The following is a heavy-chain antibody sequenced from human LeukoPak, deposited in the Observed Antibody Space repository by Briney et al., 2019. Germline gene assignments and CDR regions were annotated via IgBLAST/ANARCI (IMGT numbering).Heavy chain of an antibody. CDR1: GGSFSGYY. CDR3: ARGYLPSSGYFYYFDY. D-gene: IGHD3-22*01. CDR2: INHSGST. Sequence: SETLSLTCAVYGGSFSGYYWSWIRQPPGKGLEWIGEINHSGSTNYNPSLKSRVTISVDTSKNQFSLKLSSVTAADTAVYYCARGYLPSSGYFYYFDYWGQGTLVTVSS. V-gene: IGHV4-34*01. J-gene: IGHJ4*02.